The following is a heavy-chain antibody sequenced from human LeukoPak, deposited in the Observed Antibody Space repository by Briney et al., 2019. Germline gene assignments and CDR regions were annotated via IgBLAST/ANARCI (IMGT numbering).Heavy chain of an antibody. J-gene: IGHJ4*02. D-gene: IGHD3-22*01. Sequence: GESLRLSCAAAGFTFDDYTMHWVRQAPGKGLEWVSLISWDGGSTYYADSVKGRFTISRDNSKNSLYLQMNSLRTEDTALYYCAKSYGPYYDSSGYCHGYCGQGTLVTVSS. CDR1: GFTFDDYT. CDR2: ISWDGGST. CDR3: AKSYGPYYDSSGYCHGY. V-gene: IGHV3-43*01.